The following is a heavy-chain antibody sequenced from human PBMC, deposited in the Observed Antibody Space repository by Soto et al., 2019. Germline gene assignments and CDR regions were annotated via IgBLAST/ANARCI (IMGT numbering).Heavy chain of an antibody. D-gene: IGHD6-19*01. J-gene: IGHJ5*02. CDR2: ISGSGGST. CDR1: GFTFSSYA. Sequence: PGGSLRLSCAASGFTFSSYAMSWVRQAPGKGLEWVSAISGSGGSTYYADSVKGRFTISRDNSKNTLYLQMNSLRAEDTAVYYCVKDPSPGPRHSRGSGTWGQGTLVTVSS. V-gene: IGHV3-23*01. CDR3: VKDPSPGPRHSRGSGT.